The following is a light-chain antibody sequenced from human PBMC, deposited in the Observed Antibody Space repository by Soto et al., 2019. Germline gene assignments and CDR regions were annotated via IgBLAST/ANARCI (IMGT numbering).Light chain of an antibody. Sequence: IPLTQSPSSLSASVGDSVTITCRASQGISRYLAWYQQKAGRAPKLLISAASTLQSGVPSRLSVSGSGTDVTHTLSSLQPEGFATYYCQQLNTFTVPVGGGPNVDVK. CDR2: AAS. CDR1: QGISRY. J-gene: IGKJ4*01. V-gene: IGKV1-9*01. CDR3: QQLNTFTVP.